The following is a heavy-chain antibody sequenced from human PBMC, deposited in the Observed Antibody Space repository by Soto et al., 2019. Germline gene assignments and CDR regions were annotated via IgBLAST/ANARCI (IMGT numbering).Heavy chain of an antibody. D-gene: IGHD1-26*01. V-gene: IGHV4-31*03. CDR3: ARSYSTYPRYYYYMDV. J-gene: IGHJ6*03. Sequence: TLSLTCTVSGGSISSGGYYWSWIRQHPGKGLEWIGYIYYSGSTYYNPSLKSRVTISVDTSKNQFSLKLSSVTAADTAVYYCARSYSTYPRYYYYMDVWGKGTTVTVSS. CDR1: GGSISSGGYY. CDR2: IYYSGST.